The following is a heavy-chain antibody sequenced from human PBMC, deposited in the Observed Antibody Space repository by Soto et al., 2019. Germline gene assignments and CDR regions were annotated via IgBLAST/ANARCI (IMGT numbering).Heavy chain of an antibody. J-gene: IGHJ5*02. Sequence: PGGSLRLSCAASGFTFSDYYMSWIRQAPGKGLEWVSYISSSGSTIYYADSVKGRFTISRDNAKNSLYLQMNSLRAEDTAVYYCARGGYCSGGSCFRGPFHNWFDPWGQGTLVTVYS. CDR3: ARGGYCSGGSCFRGPFHNWFDP. V-gene: IGHV3-11*01. D-gene: IGHD2-15*01. CDR1: GFTFSDYY. CDR2: ISSSGSTI.